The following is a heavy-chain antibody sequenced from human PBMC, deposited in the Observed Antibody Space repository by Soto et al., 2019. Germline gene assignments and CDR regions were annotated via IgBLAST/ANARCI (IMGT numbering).Heavy chain of an antibody. CDR2: IIPIFGTA. V-gene: IGHV1-69*01. Sequence: QVQLVQSGAEVQKPGSSVKVSCKASGGTFSSYAISWVRQAPGQGLEWMGGIIPIFGTANYAQKFQGRVTITADESTSTAYMELSSLRSEDTAVYDSARVVLVNDYGDYGAFHIWGQGTMVTVSS. CDR1: GGTFSSYA. J-gene: IGHJ3*02. D-gene: IGHD4-17*01. CDR3: ARVVLVNDYGDYGAFHI.